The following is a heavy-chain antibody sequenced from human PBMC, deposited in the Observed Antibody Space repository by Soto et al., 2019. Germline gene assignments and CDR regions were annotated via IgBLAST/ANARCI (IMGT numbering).Heavy chain of an antibody. CDR1: GYTLTELS. V-gene: IGHV1-24*01. Sequence: ASVKVSCKVSGYTLTELSMHWVRQAPGKGLEWMGGFDPEDGETIYAQKFQGRVTMTENTSTDTAYMELSSLRSKATAVYYRARGQFPETCSGGSCYTQYYYYYMDVWGKGTTVTVSS. J-gene: IGHJ6*03. CDR2: FDPEDGET. CDR3: ARGQFPETCSGGSCYTQYYYYYMDV. D-gene: IGHD2-15*01.